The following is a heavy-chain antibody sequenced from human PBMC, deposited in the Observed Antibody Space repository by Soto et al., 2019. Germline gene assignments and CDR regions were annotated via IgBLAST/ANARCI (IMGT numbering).Heavy chain of an antibody. Sequence: EVQLVESGGGLIQPGGSLRLSCAASGFTVSSNYMSWVRQAPGKGLEWVSVIYSGGSTYYADSVKGRFTISRDNSKNTLYLQMTSLRAEDTAAYYCARNYDSTAGGALDIWGQGTMVTVSS. CDR3: ARNYDSTAGGALDI. J-gene: IGHJ3*02. D-gene: IGHD3-22*01. V-gene: IGHV3-53*01. CDR1: GFTVSSNY. CDR2: IYSGGST.